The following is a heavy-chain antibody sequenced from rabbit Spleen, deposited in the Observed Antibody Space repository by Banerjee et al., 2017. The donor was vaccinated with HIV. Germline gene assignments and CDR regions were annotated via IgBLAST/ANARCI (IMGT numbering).Heavy chain of an antibody. J-gene: IGHJ4*01. Sequence: QSLEESGGDLVKPGASLTLTCTASGVSFSFSNYMCWVRQAPGKGLEWIGCVDVGSSGFTYFANWAKGRFTISKTSSTTVTLQMTSLTAADTATYFCARDLVAVIGWNFNLWGPGTLVTVS. V-gene: IGHV1S40*01. CDR1: GVSFSFSNY. D-gene: IGHD1-1*01. CDR3: ARDLVAVIGWNFNL. CDR2: VDVGSSGFT.